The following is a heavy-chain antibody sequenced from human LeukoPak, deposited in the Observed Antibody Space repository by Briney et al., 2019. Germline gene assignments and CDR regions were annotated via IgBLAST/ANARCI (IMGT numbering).Heavy chain of an antibody. V-gene: IGHV1-46*01. Sequence: GASVKVSCKSSGYTFTNFFTHWVRRAPGQGLEWMGLINPGDGSTNYAQKFQGRITMTRDTSTSAVYMELSSLRSEDTAVYYCAREDYGSDTSCFDYWGQGTLVTVSS. D-gene: IGHD4-17*01. CDR2: INPGDGST. CDR3: AREDYGSDTSCFDY. CDR1: GYTFTNFF. J-gene: IGHJ4*02.